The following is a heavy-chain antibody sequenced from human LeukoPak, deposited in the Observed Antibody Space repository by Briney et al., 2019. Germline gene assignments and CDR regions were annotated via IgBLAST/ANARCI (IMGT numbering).Heavy chain of an antibody. Sequence: SETLSLTCTVSGVSISNYYWSWLRQPPGKGKEWIGYISTSGSTNSNPSLKSRVTMSVDTSQNQFSLNLSSVAAADTAVYYCARLHGGKGQYYFDFWGQGTLVTVSS. CDR1: GVSISNYY. J-gene: IGHJ4*02. V-gene: IGHV4-4*09. D-gene: IGHD4-23*01. CDR2: ISTSGST. CDR3: ARLHGGKGQYYFDF.